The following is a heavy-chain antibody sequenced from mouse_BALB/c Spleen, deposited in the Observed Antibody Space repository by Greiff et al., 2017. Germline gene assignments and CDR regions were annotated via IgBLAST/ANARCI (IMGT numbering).Heavy chain of an antibody. J-gene: IGHJ1*01. V-gene: IGHV1S81*02. CDR3: ARGGNYVGYFDV. D-gene: IGHD2-1*01. CDR2: INPSNGRT. CDR1: GYTFTSYW. Sequence: QVQLKQPGAELVKPGASVKLSCKASGYTFTSYWMHWVKQRPGQGLEWIGEINPSNGRTNYNEKFKSKATLTVDKSSSTAYMQLSSLTSEDSAVYYCARGGNYVGYFDVWGAGTTVTVSS.